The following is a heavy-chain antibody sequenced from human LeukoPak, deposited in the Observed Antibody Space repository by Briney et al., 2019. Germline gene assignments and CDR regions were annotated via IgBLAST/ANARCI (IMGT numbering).Heavy chain of an antibody. CDR3: AKDGPGYSSIYYYGMDV. Sequence: PGGSLRLSCAASGFTFSAYGMHWVRQAPGKGLEWVAVISYDGSNKYYADSVKGRFTISRDNSKNTLYLQINTLRAEDTAVYYCAKDGPGYSSIYYYGMDVWGQGTTVTVSS. D-gene: IGHD6-13*01. CDR2: ISYDGSNK. V-gene: IGHV3-30*18. CDR1: GFTFSAYG. J-gene: IGHJ6*02.